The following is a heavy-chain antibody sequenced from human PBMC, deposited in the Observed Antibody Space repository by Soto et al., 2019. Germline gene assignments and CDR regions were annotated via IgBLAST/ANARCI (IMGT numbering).Heavy chain of an antibody. J-gene: IGHJ6*02. V-gene: IGHV1-69*10. CDR2: IIPIFGIA. D-gene: IGHD6-25*01. Sequence: GASVKVSCKASGGTFSSYAISWLRQSPGQGLEWMGGIIPIFGIANYAQKFQGRVTITADKSTSTAYMELSSLRSEDTAVYYCARDRADYYYYGMDVWGQGTTVTVSS. CDR3: ARDRADYYYYGMDV. CDR1: GGTFSSYA.